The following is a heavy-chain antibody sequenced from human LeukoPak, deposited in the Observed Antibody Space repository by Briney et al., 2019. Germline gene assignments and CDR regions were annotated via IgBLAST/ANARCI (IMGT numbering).Heavy chain of an antibody. J-gene: IGHJ4*02. Sequence: SETLSLTCAVYGGSFSGYYWSWIRQPPVKGLEWIGEINHSGSTNYNPSLKSRVTISVDTSKNQFSLKLSSVTAADTAVYYCARGLQIQGSSSWSVYWGQGTLVTVSS. CDR2: INHSGST. D-gene: IGHD6-13*01. V-gene: IGHV4-34*01. CDR3: ARGLQIQGSSSWSVY. CDR1: GGSFSGYY.